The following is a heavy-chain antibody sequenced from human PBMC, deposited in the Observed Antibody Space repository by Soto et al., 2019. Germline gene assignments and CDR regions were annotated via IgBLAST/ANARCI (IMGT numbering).Heavy chain of an antibody. CDR3: ARDMHAGFTHYFDH. CDR2: IYYSGST. Sequence: SETLSLTCTVSGGSISSSSYYWGWIRQPPGKGLEWIGSIYYSGSTYYNPSLKSRVTISVDTSKNQFSLKLTSVTAADTAVYYCARDMHAGFTHYFDHWGQGTLVTVSS. J-gene: IGHJ4*02. V-gene: IGHV4-39*07. CDR1: GGSISSSSYY. D-gene: IGHD2-8*01.